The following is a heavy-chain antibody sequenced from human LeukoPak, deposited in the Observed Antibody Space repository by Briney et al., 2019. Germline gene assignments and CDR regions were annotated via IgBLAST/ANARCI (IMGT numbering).Heavy chain of an antibody. V-gene: IGHV3-7*01. CDR1: AFTFSKYS. J-gene: IGHJ4*02. CDR3: ATTSSLPDYFHY. D-gene: IGHD2-2*01. Sequence: GGSLRLSCEASAFTFSKYSMTWVRQRPGKRLEWVATIKEDGSAQDYVDSVKGRFTISRDNAKKLVSLQMNSLRAEDTAVYYCATTSSLPDYFHYWGQGILVTVSS. CDR2: IKEDGSAQ.